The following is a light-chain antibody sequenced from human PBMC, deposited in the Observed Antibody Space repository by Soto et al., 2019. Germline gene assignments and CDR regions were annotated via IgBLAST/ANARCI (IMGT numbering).Light chain of an antibody. V-gene: IGKV3-20*01. Sequence: EIVLTQSPGTLSLSPGERATLSCRASQSVSNNYLAWYQQKPGQATRLLIYGASNRATGIPDRFSGSGSGKDFTLTISRLEPEDFAVYYCQHYGSSGTFGQGTKVDIK. CDR3: QHYGSSGT. CDR1: QSVSNNY. J-gene: IGKJ1*01. CDR2: GAS.